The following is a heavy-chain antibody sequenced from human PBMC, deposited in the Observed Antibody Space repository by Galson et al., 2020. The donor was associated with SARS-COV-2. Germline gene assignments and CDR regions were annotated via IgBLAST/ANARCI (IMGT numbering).Heavy chain of an antibody. CDR3: AKSYSGSYLSAFDI. Sequence: GGSLRLSCAASGFTFSSYGMHWVRQAPGKGLEWVAVISYDGSNKHYADSVKGRFTISRDNSKNTLYLQMNSLRAEDTAVYYCAKSYSGSYLSAFDIWGQGTMVTVSS. D-gene: IGHD1-26*01. CDR1: GFTFSSYG. V-gene: IGHV3-30*18. CDR2: ISYDGSNK. J-gene: IGHJ3*02.